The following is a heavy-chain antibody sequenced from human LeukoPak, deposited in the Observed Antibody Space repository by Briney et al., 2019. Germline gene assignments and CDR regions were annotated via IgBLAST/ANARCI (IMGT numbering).Heavy chain of an antibody. Sequence: GGSLRLFCAASGFTFSDYSMNLVRQGPVQGLEWVSYISSSSSTIFYAASEKGRFTISRDNANNSLYLQMDSLRAEDTAVYYCASRVGALEYWGQGTLVTVSS. V-gene: IGHV3-48*01. D-gene: IGHD1-26*01. J-gene: IGHJ4*02. CDR3: ASRVGALEY. CDR1: GFTFSDYS. CDR2: ISSSSSTI.